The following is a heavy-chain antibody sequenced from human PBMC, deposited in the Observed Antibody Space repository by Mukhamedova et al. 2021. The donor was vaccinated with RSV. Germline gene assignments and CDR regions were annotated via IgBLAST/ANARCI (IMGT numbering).Heavy chain of an antibody. Sequence: RTKLNSYATAYAPSVAGRFTISRDNAKNTVYLQTNSLRAEDTAVYYCVRSNYYDSSGYYYGYWGQGTLVTVSS. CDR3: VRSNYYDSSGYYYGY. J-gene: IGHJ4*02. D-gene: IGHD3-22*01. CDR2: RTKLNSYAT. V-gene: IGHV3-73*01.